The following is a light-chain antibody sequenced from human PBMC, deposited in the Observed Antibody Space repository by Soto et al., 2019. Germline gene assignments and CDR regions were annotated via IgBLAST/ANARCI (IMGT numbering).Light chain of an antibody. J-gene: IGKJ4*01. Sequence: EVVMTQSPATLSVSPWERATLSCRASQSVTTNMAWYQQKPGQAPRLLIYGASTRATGIPARFSGSGSGTDFTLTISSLQSEDFAVYYCQQFSSYPLTFGGGTKVDIK. CDR2: GAS. CDR1: QSVTTN. V-gene: IGKV3-15*01. CDR3: QQFSSYPLT.